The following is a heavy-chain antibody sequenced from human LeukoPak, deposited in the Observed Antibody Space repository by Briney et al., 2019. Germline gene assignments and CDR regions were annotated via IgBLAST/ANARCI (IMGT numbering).Heavy chain of an antibody. D-gene: IGHD2-2*01. J-gene: IGHJ3*02. CDR3: ARHVGYCSSTSCYLDAFDI. CDR1: GGSISSSSYY. Sequence: PSETLSLTCTVSGGSISSSSYYWGWIRQPPGKGLEWIGSIYYSGSTYYNPSLKSRVTISVDTSKNQFSLKLSSVTAADTAVYYCARHVGYCSSTSCYLDAFDIWGQGTMVTVSS. V-gene: IGHV4-39*01. CDR2: IYYSGST.